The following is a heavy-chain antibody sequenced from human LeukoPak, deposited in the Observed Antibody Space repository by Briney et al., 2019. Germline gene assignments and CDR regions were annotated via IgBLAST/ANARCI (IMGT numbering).Heavy chain of an antibody. CDR1: GGSISSGDYY. D-gene: IGHD4-23*01. CDR2: IYYSGST. V-gene: IGHV4-30-4*08. CDR3: ARVGTVVRPFFDY. Sequence: SETLSLTCTVSGGSISSGDYYWSWIRQPSGKGLEWIGYIYYSGSTYYNPSLKSRVTISVDTSKNQFSLKLSSVTAADTAVYYCARVGTVVRPFFDYWGQGTLVTVSS. J-gene: IGHJ4*02.